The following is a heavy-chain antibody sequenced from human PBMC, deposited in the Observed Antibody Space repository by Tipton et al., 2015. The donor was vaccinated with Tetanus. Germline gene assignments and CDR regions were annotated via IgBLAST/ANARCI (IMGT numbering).Heavy chain of an antibody. CDR3: SRYHDRLH. J-gene: IGHJ4*02. V-gene: IGHV3-49*03. CDR2: IRSKAYGGTT. CDR1: GFIFGHYG. Sequence: SLRLSCAASGFIFGHYGLSWFRQAPGKGPEWVGFIRSKAYGGTTDYAASVIGRFTISRDDSKSFVYLQMNSLKTEDTGVYYCSRYHDRLHWGQGSQVSVSS. D-gene: IGHD2-21*01.